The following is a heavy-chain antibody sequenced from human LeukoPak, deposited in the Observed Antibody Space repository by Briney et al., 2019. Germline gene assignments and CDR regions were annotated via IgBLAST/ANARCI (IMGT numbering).Heavy chain of an antibody. Sequence: ASVKVSCKASVYTFTSYGISWVRQAPGQGLEWMGWISAYNGNTNYAQKLQGRVTMTTDTSTSTAYMELRSLRSDDTAVYYCARAEMLLENSGYWALDYWGQGTLVTVSS. V-gene: IGHV1-18*01. CDR3: ARAEMLLENSGYWALDY. J-gene: IGHJ4*02. CDR2: ISAYNGNT. D-gene: IGHD3-22*01. CDR1: VYTFTSYG.